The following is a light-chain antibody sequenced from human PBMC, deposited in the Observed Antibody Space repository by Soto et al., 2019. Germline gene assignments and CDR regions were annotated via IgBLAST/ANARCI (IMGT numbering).Light chain of an antibody. CDR1: QSVTSN. CDR2: GAS. CDR3: QHYNNWPFT. V-gene: IGKV3-15*01. Sequence: EIVMTQSPATLSVSPGERATLSCRASQSVTSNLAWYQQKVGQAPRLLIYGASTRAIGIPARFSGSSSGTEFTLTISSLQSEDFAVYYCQHYNNWPFTFGPGTKVDI. J-gene: IGKJ3*01.